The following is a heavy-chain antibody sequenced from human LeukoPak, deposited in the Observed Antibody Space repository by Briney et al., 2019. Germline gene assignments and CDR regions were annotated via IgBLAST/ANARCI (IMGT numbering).Heavy chain of an antibody. Sequence: ASVTVSCKASGYTFTSYGISWVRQAPGQGLEWVGWVCAYNGKTNYAQNLQGRVTMTTDTSTSTAYMELSSLRSEDTAVYYCAREGGRSSGWSSEGGYFDYWGQGTLVTVSS. CDR3: AREGGRSSGWSSEGGYFDY. CDR2: VCAYNGKT. D-gene: IGHD6-19*01. CDR1: GYTFTSYG. V-gene: IGHV1-18*01. J-gene: IGHJ4*02.